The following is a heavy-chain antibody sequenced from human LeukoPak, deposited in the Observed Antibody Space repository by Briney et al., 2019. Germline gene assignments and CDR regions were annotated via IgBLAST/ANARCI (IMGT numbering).Heavy chain of an antibody. D-gene: IGHD1-26*01. CDR2: ISSSSSYI. Sequence: GGSLRLSCAASGFTFTSYSMNWVRQAPGKGLEWVSSISSSSSYIYYADSVKGRFTISRDNAKNSLYLQMNSLRAEDTAVYYCARGWGLYLDYWGQGTLVTVSS. CDR1: GFTFTSYS. V-gene: IGHV3-21*01. CDR3: ARGWGLYLDY. J-gene: IGHJ4*02.